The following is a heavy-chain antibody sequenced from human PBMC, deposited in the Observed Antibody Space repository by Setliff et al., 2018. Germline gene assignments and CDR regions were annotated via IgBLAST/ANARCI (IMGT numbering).Heavy chain of an antibody. CDR3: ARQDRLYDRSVFVEYFQH. D-gene: IGHD3-22*01. CDR1: GGSISPYY. Sequence: SETLSLTCSVSGGSISPYYWIWIRQSPGKGLEWIGYIFYSGSARYNPSLESRVTMSVDTSKNQISLKLTSVTAADTAVYYCARQDRLYDRSVFVEYFQHWGQGARVTVPQ. J-gene: IGHJ1*01. V-gene: IGHV4-59*08. CDR2: IFYSGSA.